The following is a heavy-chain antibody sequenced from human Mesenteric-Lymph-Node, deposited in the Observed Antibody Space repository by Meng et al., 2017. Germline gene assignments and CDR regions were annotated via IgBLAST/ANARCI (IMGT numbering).Heavy chain of an antibody. CDR1: GGTFSSYT. V-gene: IGHV1-69*02. CDR2: IIPILGIA. CDR3: ARPIAVAATSWFDP. D-gene: IGHD6-19*01. J-gene: IGHJ5*02. Sequence: SVKVSCKASGGTFSSYTISWVRQAPGQGLEWMGRIIPILGIANYAQKFQGRVTITADKSTSTAYMELSSLRSEDTAVYYCARPIAVAATSWFDPWGQGTLVTVSS.